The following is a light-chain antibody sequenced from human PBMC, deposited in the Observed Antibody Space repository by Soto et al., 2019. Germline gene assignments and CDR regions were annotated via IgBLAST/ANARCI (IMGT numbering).Light chain of an antibody. Sequence: EIVLTQSPGTLSLSPGERATLSCKASQSVSSNYVAWYQQKPGQAPSLLIYDASTRATGIPARFSGSGSGTEFTLTISSLESEDFAVYYCQQYNNWPAITFGQGTRLEIK. CDR2: DAS. J-gene: IGKJ5*01. CDR1: QSVSSN. CDR3: QQYNNWPAIT. V-gene: IGKV3D-15*01.